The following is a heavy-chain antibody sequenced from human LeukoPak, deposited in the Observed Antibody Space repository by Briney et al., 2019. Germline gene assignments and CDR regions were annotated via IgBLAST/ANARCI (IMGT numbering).Heavy chain of an antibody. CDR3: TRGNFGYCSSTSCYLGNYQYYYYMDV. J-gene: IGHJ6*03. Sequence: PGGSLRLSCAASGFTFSGSAMHWVRQASGKGLEWVGHIRNKANNYATAYAASVKGRFTISRDDSKNTAYLQMNSLKSEDTAVYYCTRGNFGYCSSTSCYLGNYQYYYYMDVWGKGTTVTVSS. CDR2: IRNKANNYAT. V-gene: IGHV3-73*01. CDR1: GFTFSGSA. D-gene: IGHD2-2*03.